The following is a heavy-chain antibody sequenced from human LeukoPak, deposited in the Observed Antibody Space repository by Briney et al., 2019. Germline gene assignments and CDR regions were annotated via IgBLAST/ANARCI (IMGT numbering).Heavy chain of an antibody. CDR3: AKAIVGAYSITDY. Sequence: PGGSLRLSCAASGFTFSSYAMSWVRQAPGKGLEWVSAISGSGGSTYYADSVKGRLTISRDNSKNTLYLQMNSLRAEDTAVYYCAKAIVGAYSITDYWGQGTLVTVSS. V-gene: IGHV3-23*01. J-gene: IGHJ4*02. CDR1: GFTFSSYA. CDR2: ISGSGGST. D-gene: IGHD1-26*01.